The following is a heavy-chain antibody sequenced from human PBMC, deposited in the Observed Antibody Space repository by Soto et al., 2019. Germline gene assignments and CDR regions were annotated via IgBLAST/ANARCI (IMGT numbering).Heavy chain of an antibody. Sequence: GGSLRLSCAASGFTFSSYGMHWVRQAPGKGLEWVAVIWYDGSKKYYADSVKGRFTISRDNSKNTLYLQMNSLRAEDTAVYYCARVITGTTGLDYWGQGTLVTVSS. V-gene: IGHV3-33*01. J-gene: IGHJ4*02. CDR1: GFTFSSYG. CDR2: IWYDGSKK. D-gene: IGHD1-20*01. CDR3: ARVITGTTGLDY.